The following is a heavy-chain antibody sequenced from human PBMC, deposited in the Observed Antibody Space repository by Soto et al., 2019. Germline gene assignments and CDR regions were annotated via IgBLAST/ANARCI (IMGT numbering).Heavy chain of an antibody. J-gene: IGHJ4*02. V-gene: IGHV3-48*01. CDR2: ISGRGSPI. Sequence: PWRSLRLSCSASVYSSFSYYSMNFVRQAPGKGLEWVSFISGRGSPIYYADSVRGRFTISRDNAKNSLSLEMNNLRVEDTAVYYCARVRGHSYGYVDYWGQGTLVTVSS. CDR1: VYSSFSYYS. D-gene: IGHD5-18*01. CDR3: ARVRGHSYGYVDY.